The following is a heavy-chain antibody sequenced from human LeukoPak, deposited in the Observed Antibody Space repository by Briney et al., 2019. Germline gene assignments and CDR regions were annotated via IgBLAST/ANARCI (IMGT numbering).Heavy chain of an antibody. D-gene: IGHD6-19*01. J-gene: IGHJ6*03. CDR1: GGSISSSSYY. CDR3: ARINSSGWSYYYYYYMDV. V-gene: IGHV4-39*07. CDR2: INYSGTT. Sequence: SETLSLTCAVSGGSISSSSYYWGWIRQPPGKGLEWIGSINYSGTTYYNPSLKSRITISVDTSKNQFSLKLSSVTAADTAVYYCARINSSGWSYYYYYYMDVWGKGTTVTVSS.